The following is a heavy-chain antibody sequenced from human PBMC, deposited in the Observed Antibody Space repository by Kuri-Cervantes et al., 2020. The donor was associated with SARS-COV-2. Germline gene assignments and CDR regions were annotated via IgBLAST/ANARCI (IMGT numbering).Heavy chain of an antibody. CDR2: IRYDGSNE. V-gene: IGHV3-30*02. D-gene: IGHD3-10*01. J-gene: IGHJ3*02. Sequence: GESLKISCAASGFTFSYYGMHWVRQAPGKGLEWVAFIRYDGSNEYYADSVKGRFTISRDNSKNTPYLQMNSLRAEDTAVYYCAKITMVRLRSIWGQGTMVTVSS. CDR1: GFTFSYYG. CDR3: AKITMVRLRSI.